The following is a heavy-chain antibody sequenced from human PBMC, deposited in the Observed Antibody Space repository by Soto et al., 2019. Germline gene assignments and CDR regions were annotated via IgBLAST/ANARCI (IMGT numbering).Heavy chain of an antibody. CDR3: ARGGGVGVAGSAAFDM. D-gene: IGHD3-3*01. J-gene: IGHJ3*02. CDR2: INPATGAA. V-gene: IGHV1-2*02. Sequence: QLHLVQSGAVVKKPGASVTVSCSASGYPVTAYYMHWVRQAPGRGLEWMGGINPATGAAKYTQTFKGRVTMTRDTSTGTVFMELSGPTAEDTAGVYWARGGGVGVAGSAAFDMWGQGTLVTVSS. CDR1: GYPVTAYY.